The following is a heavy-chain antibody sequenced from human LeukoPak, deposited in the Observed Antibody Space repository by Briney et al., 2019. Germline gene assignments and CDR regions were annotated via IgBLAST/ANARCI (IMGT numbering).Heavy chain of an antibody. CDR2: IIPIFGTA. CDR3: ARGGYDFWSGTPRYYFDY. Sequence: SVKVSCKATGGTFSSYAISWVRQAPGQGLEWMGRIIPIFGTANYAQKFQGRVTITTDESTSTAYMELSSLRSEDTAVYYCARGGYDFWSGTPRYYFDYWGQGTLVTVSS. J-gene: IGHJ4*02. D-gene: IGHD3-3*01. V-gene: IGHV1-69*05. CDR1: GGTFSSYA.